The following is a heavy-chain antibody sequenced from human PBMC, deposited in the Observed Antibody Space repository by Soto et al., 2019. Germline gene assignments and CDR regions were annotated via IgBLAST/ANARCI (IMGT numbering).Heavy chain of an antibody. D-gene: IGHD1-26*01. Sequence: QLQLQESGSGLVKPSQTLSLTCAVSGASISSGGYSWTWIRQPPGQGLEWIGHVYHSGTTQYNPSCNNRVTISVDKANIQFSRKLTSVTAADTAVYYCAAGFDGNYYYYWYFDFWGRGTRVTVSS. CDR2: VYHSGTT. J-gene: IGHJ2*01. CDR1: GASISSGGYS. V-gene: IGHV4-30-2*01. CDR3: AAGFDGNYYYYWYFDF.